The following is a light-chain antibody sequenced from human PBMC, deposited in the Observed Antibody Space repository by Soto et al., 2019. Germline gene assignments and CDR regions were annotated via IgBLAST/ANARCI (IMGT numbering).Light chain of an antibody. CDR2: GAS. CDR1: QIVSSSY. Sequence: EIVLTQSPVTLTLSPGEIATLSWSASQIVSSSYLAWYQQKPGQAPRLLIYGASSRATGIPDRFSGSGSGTDFTLTISRLEPEDFAVYYCQKYGSSPWKFGQGTKVDIK. V-gene: IGKV3-20*01. CDR3: QKYGSSPWK. J-gene: IGKJ1*01.